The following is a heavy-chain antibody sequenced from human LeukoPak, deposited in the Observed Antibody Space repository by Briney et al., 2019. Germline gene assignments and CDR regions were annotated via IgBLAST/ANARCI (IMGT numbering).Heavy chain of an antibody. Sequence: ASVKVSCKASGYTFTSYAMHWVRQAPGQRLEWMGWINAGNGDRKYSQKFQGRVTITRDTSASTAYMELSSLRSEDTALYYCARAGPYYYGSGSLGYWGQGTLVTVSS. J-gene: IGHJ4*02. CDR2: INAGNGDR. CDR3: ARAGPYYYGSGSLGY. D-gene: IGHD3-10*01. CDR1: GYTFTSYA. V-gene: IGHV1-3*01.